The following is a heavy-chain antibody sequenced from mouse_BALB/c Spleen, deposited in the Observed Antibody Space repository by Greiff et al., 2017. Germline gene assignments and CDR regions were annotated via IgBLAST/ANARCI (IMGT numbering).Heavy chain of an antibody. CDR2: ISSGGSYT. V-gene: IGHV5-6-4*01. J-gene: IGHJ3*01. CDR1: GFTFSSYT. Sequence: EVKLVESGGGLVKPGGSLKLSCAASGFTFSSYTMSWVRQTPEKRLEWVATISSGGSYTYYPDSVKGRFTISRDNAKNTLYLQMSSLKSEDTAMYYCTRELDGAWFAYWGQGTLVTVSA. CDR3: TRELDGAWFAY.